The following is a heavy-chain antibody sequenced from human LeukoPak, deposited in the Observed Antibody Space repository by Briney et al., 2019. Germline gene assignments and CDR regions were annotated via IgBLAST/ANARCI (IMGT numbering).Heavy chain of an antibody. D-gene: IGHD4-17*01. CDR3: ARAGLDGDYDNWFDP. Sequence: GGSLRLSCAASGFTFSSYSMNWVRQAPGKGLEWVSSISSSSSYIYYADSVKGRFTISRDNAKNSLYLQMNSLRAEDTAVYYCARAGLDGDYDNWFDPWGQGTLVTVSS. V-gene: IGHV3-21*01. CDR1: GFTFSSYS. J-gene: IGHJ5*02. CDR2: ISSSSSYI.